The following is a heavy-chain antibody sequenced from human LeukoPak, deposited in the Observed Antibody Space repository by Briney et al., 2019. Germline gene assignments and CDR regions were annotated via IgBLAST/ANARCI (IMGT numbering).Heavy chain of an antibody. V-gene: IGHV3-23*01. D-gene: IGHD3-3*01. CDR2: ISGSGGST. J-gene: IGHJ4*02. Sequence: GGSLRLSCAASGFTFSSYAMSWVRQAPGKGLEWVSAISGSGGSTYYADSVKGRFTISRDNSKNTLYLQMNSLRAEDTAVYYCAKRPHFGVVRGAAIDYWGQGTLVTVSS. CDR1: GFTFSSYA. CDR3: AKRPHFGVVRGAAIDY.